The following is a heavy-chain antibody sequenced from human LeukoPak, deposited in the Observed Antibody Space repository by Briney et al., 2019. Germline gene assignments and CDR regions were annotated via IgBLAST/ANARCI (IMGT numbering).Heavy chain of an antibody. D-gene: IGHD6-19*01. CDR1: GYSFTSYW. V-gene: IGHV5-51*01. Sequence: GESLQISCQGSGYSFTSYWIGWVRQMPGKGLEWMGIIYPGDSDTRYSPSFQGQVTISADKSISTAYLQWSSLKASDTAMYYCASGIAVAGIGLDVWGQGTTVTVSS. CDR3: ASGIAVAGIGLDV. J-gene: IGHJ6*02. CDR2: IYPGDSDT.